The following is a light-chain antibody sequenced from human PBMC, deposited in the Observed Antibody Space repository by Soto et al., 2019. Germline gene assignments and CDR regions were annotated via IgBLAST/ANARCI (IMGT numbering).Light chain of an antibody. CDR1: QSVGSS. J-gene: IGKJ5*01. V-gene: IGKV3-15*01. CDR2: GAS. CDR3: QQYKNWPPIT. Sequence: IVMTQSPATLSVSPGERATLSCRASQSVGSSLAWFQQEPGQAPRLLIYGASTRATGIPARFSGSGSGTEFTLTITSLQSEDFAVYFCQQYKNWPPITFGQGTRLAIK.